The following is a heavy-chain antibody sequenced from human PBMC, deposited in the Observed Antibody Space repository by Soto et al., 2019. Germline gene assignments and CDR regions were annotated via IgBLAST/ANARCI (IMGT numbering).Heavy chain of an antibody. D-gene: IGHD6-19*01. J-gene: IGHJ4*02. Sequence: ASVKVSFKASGYTFTSYGISWVRQAPGQGLEWMGWISAYNGNTNYAQKLQGRVTMTTDTSTSTAYMELRSLRSDDTAVYYCARDLSGWYSFDYWGQGTLVTVSS. CDR2: ISAYNGNT. CDR3: ARDLSGWYSFDY. V-gene: IGHV1-18*01. CDR1: GYTFTSYG.